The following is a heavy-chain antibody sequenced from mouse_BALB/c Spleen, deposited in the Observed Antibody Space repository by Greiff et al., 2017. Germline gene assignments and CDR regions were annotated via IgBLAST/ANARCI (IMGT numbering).Heavy chain of an antibody. V-gene: IGHV1-7*01. Sequence: QVQLQQSGAELAKPGASVKMSCKASGYTFTSYWMHWVKQRPGQGLEWIGYINPSTGYTEYNQKFKDKATLTADKSSSTAYMQLSSLTSEDSAVYYCAILPYGYLAYWGQVTLFTVSA. CDR1: GYTFTSYW. J-gene: IGHJ3*01. CDR2: INPSTGYT. D-gene: IGHD2-2*01. CDR3: AILPYGYLAY.